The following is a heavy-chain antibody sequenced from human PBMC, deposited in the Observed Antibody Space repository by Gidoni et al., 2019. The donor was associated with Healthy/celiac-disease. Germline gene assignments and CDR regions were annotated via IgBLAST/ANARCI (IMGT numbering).Heavy chain of an antibody. CDR1: GGTFRSYA. CDR2: IIPICGTA. D-gene: IGHD2-15*01. V-gene: IGHV1-69*01. J-gene: IGHJ5*02. Sequence: QVQLVQSGAEVKKPGSSVQVSCKASGGTFRSYAISWARQAPGQGLEWLGGIIPICGTANDAQKFKGRVTITADEATSTAYMGLSSLRSEDTAVYYCATKPRVVVAATRGGGFDPWGQGTLVTVSS. CDR3: ATKPRVVVAATRGGGFDP.